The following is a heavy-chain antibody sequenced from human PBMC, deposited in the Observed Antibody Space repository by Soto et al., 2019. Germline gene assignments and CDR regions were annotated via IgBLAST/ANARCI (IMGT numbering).Heavy chain of an antibody. CDR2: IIPLLDVT. D-gene: IGHD3-10*01. Sequence: QVQLVQSGAEVKKPGSSVKVSCKASGGTFSTYTINWVRQAPGQGLEWMGRIIPLLDVTNNAQRFQGRVTITADNSTSTVYLELTSLTSQDTAVYYCARDSGTVGYADSWGQGTLVTVSS. CDR3: ARDSGTVGYADS. J-gene: IGHJ4*02. V-gene: IGHV1-69*08. CDR1: GGTFSTYT.